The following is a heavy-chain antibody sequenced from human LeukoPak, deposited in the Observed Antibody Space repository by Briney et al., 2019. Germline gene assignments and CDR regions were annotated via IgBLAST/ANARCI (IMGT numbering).Heavy chain of an antibody. V-gene: IGHV1-18*01. CDR1: GYTFTNYG. CDR3: ARDLSFYGSGSYYPDY. J-gene: IGHJ4*02. CDR2: ISAYNGNT. D-gene: IGHD3-10*01. Sequence: ASVKVSCKASGYTFTNYGISWLRQAPGQGLEWMGWISAYNGNTNYAQKLQGRVTMTTDTSTSTAYMELRSLRSDDTAVYYCARDLSFYGSGSYYPDYWGQGTLVTVSS.